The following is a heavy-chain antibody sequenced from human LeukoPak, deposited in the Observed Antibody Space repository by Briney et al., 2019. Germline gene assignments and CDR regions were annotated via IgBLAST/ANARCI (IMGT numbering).Heavy chain of an antibody. Sequence: SETLSLTCTVSGGSISSSSYYWGWIRQPPGKGLEWIGSIYYSGSTYYNPSLKSRVTISVDTSKNQFSLKLSSVTAADTAVYYCAAGLGYFGYWGQGTLVTVSS. CDR2: IYYSGST. CDR1: GGSISSSSYY. J-gene: IGHJ4*02. D-gene: IGHD3/OR15-3a*01. CDR3: AAGLGYFGY. V-gene: IGHV4-39*01.